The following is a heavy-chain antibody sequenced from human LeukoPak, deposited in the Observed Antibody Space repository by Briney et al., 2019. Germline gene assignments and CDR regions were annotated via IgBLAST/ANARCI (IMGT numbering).Heavy chain of an antibody. Sequence: PSETLSLTCTVSGGSISSYYWSWIRQPPGKGLEWIGSIYYSGSTYYNPSLKSRVTISVDTSKNQFSLKLNSVTAADTAVYYCARRIAAATKRYFDYWGQGTLVTVSS. D-gene: IGHD6-13*01. V-gene: IGHV4-59*12. CDR2: IYYSGST. CDR1: GGSISSYY. J-gene: IGHJ4*02. CDR3: ARRIAAATKRYFDY.